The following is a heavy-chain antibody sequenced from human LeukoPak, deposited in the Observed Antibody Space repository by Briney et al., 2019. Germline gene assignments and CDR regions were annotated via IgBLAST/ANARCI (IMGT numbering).Heavy chain of an antibody. CDR3: ARRDTMIVAHDY. Sequence: SETLSLTCTVSRGSIRTYYWSWIRQPPGKGLEWIGYINYSGSTKYNSSLKSRVTISVDTSKNQFSLKLSSVTAADTAVYYCARRDTMIVAHDYWGQGTLVTVSS. CDR1: RGSIRTYY. D-gene: IGHD3-22*01. J-gene: IGHJ4*02. V-gene: IGHV4-59*08. CDR2: INYSGST.